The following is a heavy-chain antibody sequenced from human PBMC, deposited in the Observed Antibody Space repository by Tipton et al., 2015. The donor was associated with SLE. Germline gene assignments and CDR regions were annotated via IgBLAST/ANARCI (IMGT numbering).Heavy chain of an antibody. CDR1: GGSISGYY. Sequence: TLSLTCTVSGGSISGYYWSWIRQPAGRGLEWIGRIYSSGSTIYNPSLKSRVTLSLDMSNNQFSLRVRSVTAADTAVYYCARGGGSYYDYWSQGTLVTVSS. D-gene: IGHD1-26*01. J-gene: IGHJ4*02. V-gene: IGHV4-4*07. CDR2: IYSSGST. CDR3: ARGGGSYYDY.